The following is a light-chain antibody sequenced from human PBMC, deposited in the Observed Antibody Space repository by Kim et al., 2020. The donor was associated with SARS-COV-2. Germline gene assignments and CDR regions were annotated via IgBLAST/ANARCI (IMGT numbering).Light chain of an antibody. V-gene: IGKV3-15*01. J-gene: IGKJ4*01. CDR3: QQYYSWPLS. CDR1: ESVRYN. CDR2: DAS. Sequence: GSPGERVTLSCRTSESVRYNLAWFQQQPGQAPRLLIHDASTRATGVPARFSGSGSGTEFTLSISSLQPEDLAVYYCQQYYSWPLSFGGGTKVDIK.